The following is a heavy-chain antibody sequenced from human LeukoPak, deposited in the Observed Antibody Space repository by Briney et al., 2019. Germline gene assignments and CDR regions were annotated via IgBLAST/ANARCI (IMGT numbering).Heavy chain of an antibody. J-gene: IGHJ6*02. Sequence: ASVKVSCKASGYTFTSYDINRVRQATGQGLEWMGWMNPNSGNTGYAQKFQGRVTMTRNTSISTAYMELSSLRSEDTAVYYCARGKSRGFNNYYGMDVWGQGTTVTVSS. V-gene: IGHV1-8*01. CDR2: MNPNSGNT. CDR1: GYTFTSYD. D-gene: IGHD1/OR15-1a*01. CDR3: ARGKSRGFNNYYGMDV.